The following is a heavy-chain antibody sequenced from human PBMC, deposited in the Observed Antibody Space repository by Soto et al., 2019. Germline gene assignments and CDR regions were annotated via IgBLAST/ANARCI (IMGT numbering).Heavy chain of an antibody. CDR2: ISYDGSNK. V-gene: IGHV3-30*03. Sequence: PGGSLRLSCAASGFTFSSYGMHWVRQAPGKGLEWVAVISYDGSNKYYADSVKGRLTISRDNSKNTLYLQMNSLRGEDTAVYYCTTDYYDVFDIWGQGTMVTVSS. CDR1: GFTFSSYG. J-gene: IGHJ3*02. D-gene: IGHD3-22*01. CDR3: TTDYYDVFDI.